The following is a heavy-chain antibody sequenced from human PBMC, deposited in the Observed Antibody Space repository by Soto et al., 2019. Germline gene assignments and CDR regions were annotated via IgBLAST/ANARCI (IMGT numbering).Heavy chain of an antibody. CDR3: ARVKGVSSGWHFYFDY. CDR2: ITGTSSSI. Sequence: PGGSLRLSCAASGFTFSSYGMNWVRQAPGKGLEWISYITGTSSSIYYADSVKGRFTISRDKARNSLYLQMNSLRAEDTAVYYCARVKGVSSGWHFYFDYWGQGTLVTVSS. D-gene: IGHD6-19*01. CDR1: GFTFSSYG. J-gene: IGHJ4*02. V-gene: IGHV3-48*01.